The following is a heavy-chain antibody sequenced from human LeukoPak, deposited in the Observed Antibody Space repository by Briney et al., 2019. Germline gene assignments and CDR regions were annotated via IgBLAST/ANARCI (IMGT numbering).Heavy chain of an antibody. CDR2: INAGNGKT. Sequence: ASVKVSCKASGYSFGDYAIHWVRRAPGQRLEWMGWINAGNGKTKYSQNFQARVTITRDRSASTAYMELSSLRSEDTSVYYCARGRWTATETTYYLDYWGQGTLVTVSS. D-gene: IGHD4-17*01. V-gene: IGHV1-3*01. CDR1: GYSFGDYA. CDR3: ARGRWTATETTYYLDY. J-gene: IGHJ4*02.